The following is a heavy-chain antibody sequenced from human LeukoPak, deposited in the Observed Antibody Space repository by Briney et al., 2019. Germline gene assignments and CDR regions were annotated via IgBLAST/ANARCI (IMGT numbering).Heavy chain of an antibody. CDR3: ARGGWTYSSSWFFKYFDY. CDR2: INPNSGGT. Sequence: ASVKVSCKASGYTFTGYYMHWVRQAPGQGLEWMGRINPNSGGTNYAQKFQGRVTMTRDTSISTAYMELSRLRSDDTAVYYCARGGWTYSSSWFFKYFDYWGQGTLVTVSS. J-gene: IGHJ4*02. V-gene: IGHV1-2*06. CDR1: GYTFTGYY. D-gene: IGHD6-13*01.